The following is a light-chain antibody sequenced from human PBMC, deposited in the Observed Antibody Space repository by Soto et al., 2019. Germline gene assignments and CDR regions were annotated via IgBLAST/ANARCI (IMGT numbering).Light chain of an antibody. J-gene: IGKJ1*01. CDR1: QSVSTPY. CDR3: QQYGSSLWT. V-gene: IGKV3-20*01. Sequence: ENVLTQSPGTLSLSPGERATLSFRASQSVSTPYLAWYQQKPGQAPRLLIYSTSTRASGIPDRFSGSGSGTDFTLTISRLEPEDFAVYYCQQYGSSLWTFGQGTKVEIK. CDR2: STS.